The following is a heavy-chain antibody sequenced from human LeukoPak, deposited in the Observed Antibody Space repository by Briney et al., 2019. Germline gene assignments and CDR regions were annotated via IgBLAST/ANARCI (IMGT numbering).Heavy chain of an antibody. CDR1: GGSISSGSYY. Sequence: SETLSLTCTVSGGSISSGSYYWSWIRQPAGKGLEWIGRIYTSGSTNYNPSLKSRVTISVDTSKNQFSLNLSSVTAADTAVFYCARTKGDFWSGYFSYYYMDVWGKGTTVTVSS. V-gene: IGHV4-61*02. J-gene: IGHJ6*03. D-gene: IGHD3-3*01. CDR3: ARTKGDFWSGYFSYYYMDV. CDR2: IYTSGST.